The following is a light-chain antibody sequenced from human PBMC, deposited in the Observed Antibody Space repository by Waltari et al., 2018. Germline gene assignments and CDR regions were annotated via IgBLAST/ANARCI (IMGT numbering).Light chain of an antibody. CDR1: SRDVGGYKY. Sequence: TQTPLSLSVAPGQSVTISCTGTSRDVGGYKYVSWYQQHPGKAPRLIIYEVNRRPSGVPDRFSGSKSGNTASLTVSGLQAEDEADYYCSSYAVSNNLLFGGGTKLTVL. CDR2: EVN. CDR3: SSYAVSNNLL. J-gene: IGLJ2*01. V-gene: IGLV2-8*01.